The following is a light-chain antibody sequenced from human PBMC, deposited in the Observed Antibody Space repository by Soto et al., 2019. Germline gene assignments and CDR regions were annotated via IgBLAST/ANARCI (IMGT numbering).Light chain of an antibody. J-gene: IGLJ1*01. CDR2: QDS. Sequence: SYELTQPPSVSVSPGQTASITCSGDKLGDKYVCWYQQRPGQSPVLVIYQDSERPSGIPERFSGSNSGNTATLTISGTQAMDEADYFCQAWDSSTGVFGTGTTLTVL. V-gene: IGLV3-1*01. CDR1: KLGDKY. CDR3: QAWDSSTGV.